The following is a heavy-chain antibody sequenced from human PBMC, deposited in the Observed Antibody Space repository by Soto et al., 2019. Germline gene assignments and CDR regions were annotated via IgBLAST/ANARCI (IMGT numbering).Heavy chain of an antibody. J-gene: IGHJ4*02. CDR1: GFTFGNHW. V-gene: IGHV3-7*03. D-gene: IGHD3-3*01. CDR2: IKRDGSEK. Sequence: EVQLVESGGGLVQPGGSLRLSCAASGFTFGNHWMSWVRQAPGKGLEWVANIKRDGSEKYYVDSVKGRFAISRENAKNTQYLQMNSLRAAYTDVYYCASLEWESSGYADHWGQGTRVTVSS. CDR3: ASLEWESSGYADH.